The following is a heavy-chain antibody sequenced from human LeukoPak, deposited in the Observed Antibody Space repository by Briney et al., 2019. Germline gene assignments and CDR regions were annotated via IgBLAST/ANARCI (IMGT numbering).Heavy chain of an antibody. V-gene: IGHV3-23*01. Sequence: GGSLRLSCAASGFTFSSCAMSWVRQAPGKGLEWVSAISGSGGSTYYADSVKGRFTISRDNSKNTLYLQMNSLRAEDTAVYYCAKETEVTTVPQWFDYWGQGTLVTVSS. J-gene: IGHJ4*02. D-gene: IGHD4-17*01. CDR2: ISGSGGST. CDR1: GFTFSSCA. CDR3: AKETEVTTVPQWFDY.